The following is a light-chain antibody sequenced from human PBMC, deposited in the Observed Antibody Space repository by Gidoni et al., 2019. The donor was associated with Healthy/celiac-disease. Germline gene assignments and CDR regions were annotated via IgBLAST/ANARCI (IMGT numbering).Light chain of an antibody. Sequence: QSALTQPASVSGSPGQSITISCTGTSNDVGGYNYVSWYQQHPGKAPKLMIYEVSNRPSGVSNRFSGSPSGNTASLTISGLQAEDEADYYCSSYTSSSTLVVFGGGTKLTVL. CDR1: SNDVGGYNY. V-gene: IGLV2-14*01. J-gene: IGLJ2*01. CDR2: EVS. CDR3: SSYTSSSTLVV.